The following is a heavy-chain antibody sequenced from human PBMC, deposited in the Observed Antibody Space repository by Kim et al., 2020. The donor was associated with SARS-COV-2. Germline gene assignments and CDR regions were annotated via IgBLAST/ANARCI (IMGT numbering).Heavy chain of an antibody. V-gene: IGHV3-33*06. J-gene: IGHJ6*02. Sequence: GGSLRLSCAASGFTFSSYGMHWVRQAPGKGLEWVAVIWYDGSNKYYADSVKGRFTISRDNSKNTLYLQMNSLRAEDTAVYYCAKDLGSGSYTVHYYYYGMDVWGQGTTVTVSS. CDR2: IWYDGSNK. D-gene: IGHD3-10*01. CDR3: AKDLGSGSYTVHYYYYGMDV. CDR1: GFTFSSYG.